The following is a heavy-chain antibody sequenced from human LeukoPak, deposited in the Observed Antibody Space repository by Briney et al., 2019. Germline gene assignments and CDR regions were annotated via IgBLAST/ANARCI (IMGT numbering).Heavy chain of an antibody. CDR3: TRPYPYIDDGVAFNI. V-gene: IGHV3-73*01. CDR1: GFRFSGSA. Sequence: GGSLRLSCAASGFRFSGSAVHWVRQTAGKGLEWVGRIRSKANGYATEYAPSVKGRFTISRDDSENTAYLQMNSLKTEDTAVYYCTRPYPYIDDGVAFNIWGQGTMVTVSS. J-gene: IGHJ3*02. CDR2: IRSKANGYAT. D-gene: IGHD4/OR15-4a*01.